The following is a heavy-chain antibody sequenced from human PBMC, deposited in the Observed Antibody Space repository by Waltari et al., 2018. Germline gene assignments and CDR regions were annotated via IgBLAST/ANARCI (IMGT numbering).Heavy chain of an antibody. CDR3: VKSAGGATIWLVFDD. D-gene: IGHD3-16*01. J-gene: IGHJ4*02. Sequence: EVQLVESGGGLVQPGRSLRLSCAASGLPFDDYAMHWVRQAPGKGLGWVAGINWNSGNIRYADSVKGRFIISRDNAKNSLYLQMNSLRDEDTAFYYCVKSAGGATIWLVFDDWGQGTLVTVSS. CDR1: GLPFDDYA. CDR2: INWNSGNI. V-gene: IGHV3-9*01.